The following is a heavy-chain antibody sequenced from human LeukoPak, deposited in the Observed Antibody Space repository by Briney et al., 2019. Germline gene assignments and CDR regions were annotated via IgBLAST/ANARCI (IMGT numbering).Heavy chain of an antibody. CDR2: IYYSGST. Sequence: SETLSLICTVSGGSNSSYYWSWIRQPPGKGLEWIGYIYYSGSTNYNPSLTSRVPISVDTSKNQFSLKRRSVTAADAAVYYCARHYGTLWYYYYMDVWGKGTTVTVSS. CDR3: ARHYGTLWYYYYMDV. D-gene: IGHD3-10*01. CDR1: GGSNSSYY. J-gene: IGHJ6*03. V-gene: IGHV4-59*01.